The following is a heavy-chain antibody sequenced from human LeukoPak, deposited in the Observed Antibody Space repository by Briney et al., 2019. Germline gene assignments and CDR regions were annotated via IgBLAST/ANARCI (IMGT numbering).Heavy chain of an antibody. CDR2: IIPIFGTA. CDR1: GYTFTSYG. D-gene: IGHD3-22*01. Sequence: GASVKVSCKASGYTFTSYGISWVRQAPGQGLEWMGGIIPIFGTANYAQKFQGRVTITTDESTSTAYMELSSLRSEDTAVYYCAREITASYYYDSSGYLNWFDPWGQGTLVTVSS. J-gene: IGHJ5*02. CDR3: AREITASYYYDSSGYLNWFDP. V-gene: IGHV1-69*05.